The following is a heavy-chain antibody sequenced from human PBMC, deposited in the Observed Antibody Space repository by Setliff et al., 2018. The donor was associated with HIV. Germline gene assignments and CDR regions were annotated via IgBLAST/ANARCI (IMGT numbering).Heavy chain of an antibody. CDR1: GGSISSGSHY. V-gene: IGHV4-39*01. D-gene: IGHD6-13*01. Sequence: PSETLSLTCTVSGGSISSGSHYWGWIRQPPGKRLEWLGSIYSSGSPSYNPSLSSRLTISVDTSKNHVSLRLSSVTAADTGVYYCARHRDPPGTSWIYYYYYMDLWGEGTTVTVSS. CDR2: IYSSGSP. J-gene: IGHJ6*03. CDR3: ARHRDPPGTSWIYYYYYMDL.